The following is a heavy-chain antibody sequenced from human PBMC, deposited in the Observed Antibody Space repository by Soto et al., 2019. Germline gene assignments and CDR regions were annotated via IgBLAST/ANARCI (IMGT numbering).Heavy chain of an antibody. D-gene: IGHD1-26*01. V-gene: IGHV2-5*02. CDR2: IYWDDDK. Sequence: QITLKESGPTLVKPTQTLTLTCTFSGFSLSTSGVGVGWIRQPPGKALEWLALIYWDDDKRYSPSLKSRLTITKATTKNRAVLTMTNMDPMDTPTYDCAHRLGGVVGATSFDYWGQGTLVTVSS. CDR1: GFSLSTSGVG. CDR3: AHRLGGVVGATSFDY. J-gene: IGHJ4*02.